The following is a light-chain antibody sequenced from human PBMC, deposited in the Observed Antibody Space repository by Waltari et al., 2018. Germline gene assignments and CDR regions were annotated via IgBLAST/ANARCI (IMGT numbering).Light chain of an antibody. V-gene: IGKV4-1*01. CDR3: QQYYSTPYT. CDR1: QSVLYSSNNKNY. J-gene: IGKJ2*01. CDR2: WAS. Sequence: DIVMTQSPDSLAVSLGERATINCKSSQSVLYSSNNKNYLAWYQQKPGQPLKLLIYWASTRGSGVPDRFSGSGSGTEFTLTISSLQAEDVAVYYCQQYYSTPYTFGQGTKLEIK.